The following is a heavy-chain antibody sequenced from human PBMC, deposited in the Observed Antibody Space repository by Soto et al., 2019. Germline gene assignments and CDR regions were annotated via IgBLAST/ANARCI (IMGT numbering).Heavy chain of an antibody. D-gene: IGHD6-13*01. CDR2: ISYDGIRH. Sequence: GGSQRLSCAASGFTFSSSGMHWVRQAPGKGLEWVAIISYDGIRHFEADSVKGRFTVSRDNSKNTLFLQMNSLRTEDTAVYYCARDSMAAAGASWAVNMLDPWGQGTLVTVSS. V-gene: IGHV3-30*19. CDR3: ARDSMAAAGASWAVNMLDP. CDR1: GFTFSSSG. J-gene: IGHJ5*02.